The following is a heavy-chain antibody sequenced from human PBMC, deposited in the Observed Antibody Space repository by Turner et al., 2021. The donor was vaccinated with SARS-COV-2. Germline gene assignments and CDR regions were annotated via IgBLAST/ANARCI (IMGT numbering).Heavy chain of an antibody. D-gene: IGHD6-13*01. CDR1: GGSFSGYY. V-gene: IGHV4-34*01. J-gene: IGHJ5*02. CDR3: ARGISSSSRYFNWFDP. CDR2: INHSGST. Sequence: QVQLQQWGAGLLKPSETLSLTCAVYGGSFSGYYWSWIRQPPGKGLEWIGEINHSGSTNYNPSLKSRVTISVDTSKNQFSLKLSSVTAADTAVYSCARGISSSSRYFNWFDPWGQGTLVTVSS.